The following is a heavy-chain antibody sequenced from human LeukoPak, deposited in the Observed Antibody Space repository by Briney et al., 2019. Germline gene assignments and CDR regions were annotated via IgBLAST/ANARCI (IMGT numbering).Heavy chain of an antibody. D-gene: IGHD4-23*01. Sequence: ASVKVSCKASGYTFTSYGISWVRQATGQGLEWMGWISAYNGNTNYAQKLQGRVTMTTDTSTSTAYMQLRSLRSDDTAVYYCARILPPYHYGGNTPDFDYWGQGTMVTVSS. CDR3: ARILPPYHYGGNTPDFDY. CDR2: ISAYNGNT. J-gene: IGHJ4*02. V-gene: IGHV1-18*01. CDR1: GYTFTSYG.